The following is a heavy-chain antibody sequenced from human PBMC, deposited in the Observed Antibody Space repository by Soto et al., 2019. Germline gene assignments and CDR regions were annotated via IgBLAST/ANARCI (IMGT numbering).Heavy chain of an antibody. CDR1: GGSISSGDYY. CDR2: IYYSGST. CDR3: ARVNNHIEDIHIAAAGSNWFDP. J-gene: IGHJ5*02. V-gene: IGHV4-30-4*01. D-gene: IGHD6-13*01. Sequence: PSETLSLTCTVSGGSISSGDYYWSWIRQPPGKGLEWIGYIYYSGSTYYNPSLKSRVTISVDTSKNQFSLKLSSVTAADTAVYYCARVNNHIEDIHIAAAGSNWFDPWGQGTLVTVSS.